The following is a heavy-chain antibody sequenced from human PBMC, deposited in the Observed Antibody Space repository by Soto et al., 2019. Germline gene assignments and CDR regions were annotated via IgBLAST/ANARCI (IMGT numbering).Heavy chain of an antibody. Sequence: GGSLRLSCAASGFTFSSYSMNWVRQAPGKGLEWVSSISSSSSYIYYADSVKGRFTISRDNAKNSLYLQMNSLRAEDTAVYYCARDGATTVTTDVAFDIWGQGTIVTVSS. J-gene: IGHJ3*02. CDR3: ARDGATTVTTDVAFDI. CDR2: ISSSSSYI. D-gene: IGHD4-17*01. CDR1: GFTFSSYS. V-gene: IGHV3-21*01.